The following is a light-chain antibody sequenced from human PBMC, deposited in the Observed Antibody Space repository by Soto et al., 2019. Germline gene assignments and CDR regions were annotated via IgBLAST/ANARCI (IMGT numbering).Light chain of an antibody. Sequence: DIQMTQSPSSLSASVGDRVTINCRASRSISSYLNWYQQKPGKAPKLLIYAASSLQSGVPSRSSGSGSGTDFTLTISSLQPEDFATYYCQQSYSTPITFGQGTRLEIK. CDR3: QQSYSTPIT. CDR1: RSISSY. CDR2: AAS. J-gene: IGKJ5*01. V-gene: IGKV1-39*01.